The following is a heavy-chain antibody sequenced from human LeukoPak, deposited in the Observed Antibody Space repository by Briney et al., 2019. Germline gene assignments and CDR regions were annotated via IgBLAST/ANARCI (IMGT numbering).Heavy chain of an antibody. J-gene: IGHJ4*02. D-gene: IGHD1-26*01. CDR2: ISGSGGST. CDR1: GFTFSSYA. V-gene: IGHV3-23*01. Sequence: GGSLRLSCAASGFTFSSYAMSWVRQAPGKGLEWVSAISGSGGSTYYADSVKGRFTISRDNSKNTLYLQMNSLRAEDTAVYYCAKDDSGGNSGSYLGDSFDYWGQGTLVTVSS. CDR3: AKDDSGGNSGSYLGDSFDY.